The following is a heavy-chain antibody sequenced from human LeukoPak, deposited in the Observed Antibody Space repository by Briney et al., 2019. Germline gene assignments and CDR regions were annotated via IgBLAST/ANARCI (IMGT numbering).Heavy chain of an antibody. D-gene: IGHD3-10*01. V-gene: IGHV4-39*07. J-gene: IGHJ4*02. CDR2: IYYSGST. Sequence: SETLSLTCTVSGGSISSSSYYWGWIRQPPGKGLEWIGSIYYSGSTYYNPSLKSRVTISVDTSKNQFSLKLSSVTAADTAVYYCAREPTNGSGSYFFDSWGQGTLVTVSS. CDR1: GGSISSSSYY. CDR3: AREPTNGSGSYFFDS.